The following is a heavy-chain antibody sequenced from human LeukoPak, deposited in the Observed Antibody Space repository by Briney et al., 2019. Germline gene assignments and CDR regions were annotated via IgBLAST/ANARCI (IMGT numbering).Heavy chain of an antibody. Sequence: GGSLTLSCAASGFTVSSNYMSWVRQAPGKGLECVAVIYSGGNTYYADSVKGRFTISRDNSKNTLYLQMNSLRAEDTAVYYCAKGQGYCTNGVCPNYYYYYYMDVWGKGTTVTVSS. CDR3: AKGQGYCTNGVCPNYYYYYYMDV. D-gene: IGHD2-8*01. V-gene: IGHV3-53*05. CDR2: IYSGGNT. J-gene: IGHJ6*03. CDR1: GFTVSSNY.